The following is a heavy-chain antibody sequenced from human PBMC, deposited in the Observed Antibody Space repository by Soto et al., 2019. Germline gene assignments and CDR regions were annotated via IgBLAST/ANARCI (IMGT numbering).Heavy chain of an antibody. CDR3: ARAYCGGDCAPDDAFDI. D-gene: IGHD2-21*02. V-gene: IGHV4-34*01. CDR1: GGSFSDYY. J-gene: IGHJ3*02. Sequence: QVQLQQWGAGLLKPSETLSLTCAVYGGSFSDYYWSWIRQPPGKGLEWIGEINHSGSTNYNPSLKTRVTISVDTSNYQFSLKLSSVTAADTDVYYCARAYCGGDCAPDDAFDIWSQGTMVTVSS. CDR2: INHSGST.